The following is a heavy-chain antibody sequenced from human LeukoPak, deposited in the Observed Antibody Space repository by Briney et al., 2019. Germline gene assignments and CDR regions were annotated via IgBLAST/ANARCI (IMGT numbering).Heavy chain of an antibody. J-gene: IGHJ3*02. Sequence: GESLKISCKGSGYSFTSYWIGWVRQMPGKGLEWMGIIYPGDSDTRYSPSFQGQVPISADKSISTAYLQWGSLKASDTAMYYCASRAAYCGGDCPLGDAFDIWGQGTMATVSS. D-gene: IGHD2-21*02. V-gene: IGHV5-51*01. CDR3: ASRAAYCGGDCPLGDAFDI. CDR1: GYSFTSYW. CDR2: IYPGDSDT.